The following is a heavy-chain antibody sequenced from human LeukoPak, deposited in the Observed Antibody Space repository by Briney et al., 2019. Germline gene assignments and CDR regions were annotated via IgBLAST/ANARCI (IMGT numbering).Heavy chain of an antibody. Sequence: PGGSLRLSCVASGLTFSSHAMTWVRQTPGKGLEWVSSISSSSSYIYYADSVKGRFTISRDNAKNSLYLQMNSLRAEDTAVYYYARVGIVVVPAAPKYYMDVWGKGTTVTVSS. J-gene: IGHJ6*03. D-gene: IGHD2-2*01. CDR2: ISSSSSYI. CDR3: ARVGIVVVPAAPKYYMDV. CDR1: GLTFSSHA. V-gene: IGHV3-21*01.